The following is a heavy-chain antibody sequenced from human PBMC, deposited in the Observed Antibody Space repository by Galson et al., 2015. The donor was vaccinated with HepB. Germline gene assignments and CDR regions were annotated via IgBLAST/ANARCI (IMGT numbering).Heavy chain of an antibody. D-gene: IGHD5-18*01. V-gene: IGHV1-18*01. J-gene: IGHJ4*02. Sequence: SVKVSCKASGYTFIRYGISWVRQAPGQGLEWMGWISAYNGNTNYAQKLQGRVTMTTDTSTSTAYMELRSLRSDDTAVYYCARDVHRGIQLGGYWGQGTLVTVSS. CDR3: ARDVHRGIQLGGY. CDR1: GYTFIRYG. CDR2: ISAYNGNT.